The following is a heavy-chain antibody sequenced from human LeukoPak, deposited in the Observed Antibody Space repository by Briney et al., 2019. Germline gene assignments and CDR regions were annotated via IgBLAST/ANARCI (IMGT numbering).Heavy chain of an antibody. Sequence: GGSPRLSCAASGFAFSRYGMHWVRQAPGKGLEGVALISHDGTNKNHADSVKGRFAISRDNSNNTLYLQMSSLRAEDTAVYYCARGPGALDYWGQGTLVTVSS. CDR2: ISHDGTNK. J-gene: IGHJ4*02. CDR3: ARGPGALDY. D-gene: IGHD2-2*01. V-gene: IGHV3-30*03. CDR1: GFAFSRYG.